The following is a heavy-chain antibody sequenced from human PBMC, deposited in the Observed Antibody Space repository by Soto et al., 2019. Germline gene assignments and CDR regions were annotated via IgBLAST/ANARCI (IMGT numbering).Heavy chain of an antibody. CDR2: INAGNGNT. Sequence: ASVKVSCKASGYTFTSYAMHWVRQAPGQRLEWMGWINAGNGNTKYSQKFQGRVTITRDTSASTAYMELSSLRSEDTAVYYCAWPYYDFRSGYVLWGQGTLVPVSS. CDR3: AWPYYDFRSGYVL. CDR1: GYTFTSYA. D-gene: IGHD3-3*01. V-gene: IGHV1-3*01. J-gene: IGHJ4*02.